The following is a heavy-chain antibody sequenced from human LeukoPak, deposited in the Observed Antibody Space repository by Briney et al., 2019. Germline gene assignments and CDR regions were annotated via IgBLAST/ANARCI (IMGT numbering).Heavy chain of an antibody. D-gene: IGHD4-17*01. CDR1: GYTFTTYG. CDR2: ISGYDGNT. Sequence: VASVKVSCKASGYTFTTYGVSWVRRAPGQGLEWMGWISGYDGNTNYAQKLRGRVTMTTDTSTSTAYMDLRSLRSDDTALYYCARTVTTPSYYFDYWGQGTLVTVSS. V-gene: IGHV1-18*01. J-gene: IGHJ4*02. CDR3: ARTVTTPSYYFDY.